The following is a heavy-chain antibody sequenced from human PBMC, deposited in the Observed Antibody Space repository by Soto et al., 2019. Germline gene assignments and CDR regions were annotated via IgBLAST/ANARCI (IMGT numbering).Heavy chain of an antibody. D-gene: IGHD3-3*01. CDR3: AKDRSLGYYDFWSGYYYYYYGMDV. Sequence: QVQLVESGGGVVQPGRSLRLSCAASGFTFSSYGMHWVRQAPGKGLEWVAVISYDGSNKYYADSVKGRFTISRDNSKNTLYLQMNSLRAEDTAVYYCAKDRSLGYYDFWSGYYYYYYGMDVWGQGTTVTVSS. CDR2: ISYDGSNK. CDR1: GFTFSSYG. J-gene: IGHJ6*02. V-gene: IGHV3-30*18.